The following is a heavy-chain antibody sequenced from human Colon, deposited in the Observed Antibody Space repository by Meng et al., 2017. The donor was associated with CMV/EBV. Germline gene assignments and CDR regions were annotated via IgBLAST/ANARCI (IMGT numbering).Heavy chain of an antibody. J-gene: IGHJ5*02. V-gene: IGHV4-59*01. CDR2: IYYGGST. CDR1: GDSIRKYY. Sequence: SETLSLTCTVSGDSIRKYYWSWIRQTPGKGLEWIGCIYYGGSTDYNPSLRGRVTLSVDTSKSQVSLKLTSVTAADSAMYYCASNYDTGGWFDPWGQGIPVTVSS. D-gene: IGHD3-22*01. CDR3: ASNYDTGGWFDP.